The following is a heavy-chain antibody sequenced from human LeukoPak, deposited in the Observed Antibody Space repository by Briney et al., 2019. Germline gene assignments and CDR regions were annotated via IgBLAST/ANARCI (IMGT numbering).Heavy chain of an antibody. Sequence: GGSLRLSCAASGFTFSSYSMNWVRQAPGKGLEWVSYISSSSSTIYYADSVKGRFTISRDNAKNSLYLQMNSLRAEDTAVYYCAKDHLAVSSGWGYYYYYYYMDVWGKGTTVTVSS. CDR3: AKDHLAVSSGWGYYYYYYYMDV. V-gene: IGHV3-48*01. J-gene: IGHJ6*03. CDR1: GFTFSSYS. CDR2: ISSSSSTI. D-gene: IGHD6-19*01.